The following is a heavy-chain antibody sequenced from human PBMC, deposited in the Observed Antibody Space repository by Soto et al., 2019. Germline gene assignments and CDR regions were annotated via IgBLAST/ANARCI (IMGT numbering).Heavy chain of an antibody. Sequence: PGGSLRLSCAASGFTFSDYYMSWIRQAPGKGLEWVSYISSSGSTIYYADSVKGRFTISRDNAKNSLYLQMNSLRAEDTAVYYCARGIKFYSNPTLYYYYYYMDVWGKGTTVTVSS. CDR1: GFTFSDYY. CDR2: ISSSGSTI. V-gene: IGHV3-11*01. D-gene: IGHD4-4*01. J-gene: IGHJ6*03. CDR3: ARGIKFYSNPTLYYYYYYMDV.